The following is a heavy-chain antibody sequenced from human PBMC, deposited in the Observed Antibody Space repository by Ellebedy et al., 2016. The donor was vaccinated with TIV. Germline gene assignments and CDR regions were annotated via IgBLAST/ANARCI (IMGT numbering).Heavy chain of an antibody. D-gene: IGHD2-15*01. V-gene: IGHV1-69*13. CDR2: IIPIFGTA. CDR1: RGTFSSYA. J-gene: IGHJ6*02. Sequence: SVKVSXKASRGTFSSYAISWVRQAPGQGLEWMGGIIPIFGTANYAQKFQGRVTITADESTSTAYMELSSLRSEDTAVYYCASVGGVVVSLGYYYGMDVWGQGTTVTVSS. CDR3: ASVGGVVVSLGYYYGMDV.